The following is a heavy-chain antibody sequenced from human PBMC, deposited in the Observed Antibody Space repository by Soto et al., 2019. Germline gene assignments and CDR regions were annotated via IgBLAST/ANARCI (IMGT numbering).Heavy chain of an antibody. V-gene: IGHV4-59*08. CDR1: GGSISSYY. CDR2: IYHSGST. D-gene: IGHD3-10*01. Sequence: SETLSLTCTVSGGSISSYYWSWIRQPPGKGLEWIGYIYHSGSTNYNPSLKSRVTISVDTSKNQFSLKLNSMTAADTAVYYCARHNYGSGSTYFDYWGQGTLVTVS. J-gene: IGHJ4*02. CDR3: ARHNYGSGSTYFDY.